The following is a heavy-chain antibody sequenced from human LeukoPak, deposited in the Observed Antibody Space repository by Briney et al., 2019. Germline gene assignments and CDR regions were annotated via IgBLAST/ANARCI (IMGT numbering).Heavy chain of an antibody. Sequence: KPGGSLRLSCAASGFTFSNAWVSWVRQAPGKGVEWVGRIKSESDGGTTDYAAPVKGKFTISRDDSRDTLYLQMNSLKTEDTAVYYCTTHRGGSPGYWGQGTLVTVSS. CDR2: IKSESDGGTT. CDR1: GFTFSNAW. CDR3: TTHRGGSPGY. D-gene: IGHD1-26*01. J-gene: IGHJ4*02. V-gene: IGHV3-15*01.